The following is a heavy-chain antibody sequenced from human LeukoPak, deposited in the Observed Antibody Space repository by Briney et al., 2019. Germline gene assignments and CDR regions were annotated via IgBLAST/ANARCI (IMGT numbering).Heavy chain of an antibody. V-gene: IGHV3-7*01. J-gene: IGHJ4*02. Sequence: PGGSLRLSCAASGFTFSSYWMSWVRQAPGKGLKGVANIKQDGSEKYYVDSVKGRFTISRDNAKNSLYLQMNSLRAEDTAVYYCARRQWLELLTPYFDYWGQGTLVTVSS. CDR2: IKQDGSEK. CDR1: GFTFSSYW. CDR3: ARRQWLELLTPYFDY. D-gene: IGHD6-19*01.